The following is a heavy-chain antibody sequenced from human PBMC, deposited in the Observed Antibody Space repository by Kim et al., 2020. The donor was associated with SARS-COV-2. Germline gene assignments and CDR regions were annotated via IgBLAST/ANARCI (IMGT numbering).Heavy chain of an antibody. CDR1: GDSTNNYY. V-gene: IGHV4-59*01. Sequence: GSLRLSCTVSGDSTNNYYWTWLRQSPGKSLEWIAYIYSSGITRYNPSLKSRVTISIDTSTNQISLRVTSVTAADTAVYYCARTPHRGGMDVWGQGTTVTVSS. CDR2: IYSSGIT. CDR3: ARTPHRGGMDV. J-gene: IGHJ6*02.